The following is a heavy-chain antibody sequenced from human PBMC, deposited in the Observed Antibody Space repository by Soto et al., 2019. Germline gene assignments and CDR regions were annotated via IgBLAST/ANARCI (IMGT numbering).Heavy chain of an antibody. CDR3: ARADVTGGMDV. CDR1: GGTISSGGYY. Sequence: PSETLSLTCAVSGGTISSGGYYWSWIRQHPGKGLEWIGYIYYSGSTYYNPSLKSRVTISVDTSKNQFSLKLSSVTAADTAVYYCARADVTGGMDVWGQGTTVTVSS. V-gene: IGHV4-31*11. CDR2: IYYSGST. J-gene: IGHJ6*02.